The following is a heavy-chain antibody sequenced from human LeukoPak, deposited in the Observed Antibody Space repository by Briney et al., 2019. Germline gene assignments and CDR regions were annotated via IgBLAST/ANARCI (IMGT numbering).Heavy chain of an antibody. CDR2: IYTSGST. Sequence: SETLSLTCTVSGGSISSYYWSWIRQPAGKGLEWIGRIYTSGSTNYNPSLKSRVTISVDTSKNQFSLKLSSVTAADTAVYYCARLGWDYDFWSGYYRGFDYWGQGTLVTVSS. CDR1: GGSISSYY. CDR3: ARLGWDYDFWSGYYRGFDY. V-gene: IGHV4-4*07. J-gene: IGHJ4*02. D-gene: IGHD3-3*01.